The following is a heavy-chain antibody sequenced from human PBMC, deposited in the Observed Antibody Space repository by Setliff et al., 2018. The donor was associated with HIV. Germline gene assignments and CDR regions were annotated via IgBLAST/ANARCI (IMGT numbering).Heavy chain of an antibody. D-gene: IGHD3-10*01. CDR3: ARHLWFYYVAESYGYFDY. Sequence: SETLSLTCTVSGGSISRGSYSWGWIRQPPGKGLEWIGYIYTSGSTNYNPSLKSRVTISIATSKNQFSLKLNSVTATDTAVYYCARHLWFYYVAESYGYFDYWGQGSLVTVSS. V-gene: IGHV4-61*05. CDR1: GGSISRGSYS. J-gene: IGHJ4*02. CDR2: IYTSGST.